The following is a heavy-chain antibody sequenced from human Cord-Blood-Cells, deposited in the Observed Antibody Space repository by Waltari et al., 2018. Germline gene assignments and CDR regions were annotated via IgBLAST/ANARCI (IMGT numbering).Heavy chain of an antibody. D-gene: IGHD3-10*01. CDR3: AKYIGLGGSGSYYYFDY. CDR2: ISGSGGST. J-gene: IGHJ4*02. V-gene: IGHV3-23*01. CDR1: GFTFSSYA. Sequence: EVQLLESGGGLVQPGGSLRLSCAASGFTFSSYAMSWVRQAPGKGLEWVSAISGSGGSTYYADSVKGRFTISRDNSKNTLYLQMNSLRAEDTAVYYCAKYIGLGGSGSYYYFDYWGQGTLVTVSS.